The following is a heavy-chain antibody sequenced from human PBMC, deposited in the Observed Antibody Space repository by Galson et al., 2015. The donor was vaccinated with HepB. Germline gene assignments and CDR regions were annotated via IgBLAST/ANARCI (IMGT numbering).Heavy chain of an antibody. J-gene: IGHJ4*02. D-gene: IGHD3-10*01. V-gene: IGHV3-30*02. CDR2: IDYDGSKK. CDR1: GFRFSTYG. Sequence: SLRLSCAASGFRFSTYGLHWVRQAPGVGLEWVAFIDYDGSKKYYADSVRGRFTISRDNSKNNLYLQVDNLRPEDKAVYYCAKDPYYYGSGSYSFDLWGQGTLVTVSS. CDR3: AKDPYYYGSGSYSFDL.